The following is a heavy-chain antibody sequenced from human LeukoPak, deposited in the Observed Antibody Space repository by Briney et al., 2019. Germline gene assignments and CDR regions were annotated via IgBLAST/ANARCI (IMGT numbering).Heavy chain of an antibody. CDR1: GFTFSSYG. CDR2: IRYDGSNK. D-gene: IGHD1-26*01. J-gene: IGHJ4*02. Sequence: PGGSLRLSCAASGFTFSSYGMHWVRQAPGKGLEWVAFIRYDGSNKYYADSVKGRFTISRDNSKNTLYLQMNSLRAEDTAVYYCARADSAVGAGGGFDYWGQGTLVTVSS. V-gene: IGHV3-30*02. CDR3: ARADSAVGAGGGFDY.